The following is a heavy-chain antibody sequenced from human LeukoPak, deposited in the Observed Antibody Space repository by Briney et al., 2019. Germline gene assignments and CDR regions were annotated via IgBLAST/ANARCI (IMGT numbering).Heavy chain of an antibody. Sequence: GGSLRLSCAASGFTSSSYAMSWVRQAPGKGLEWVSAISGSGGSTYYADSVKGRFTISRDNSKNTLYLQMNSLRAEDTAVYYCAKGLGGYSGYDPIGWGQGTLVTVSS. V-gene: IGHV3-23*01. J-gene: IGHJ4*02. D-gene: IGHD5-12*01. CDR3: AKGLGGYSGYDPIG. CDR1: GFTSSSYA. CDR2: ISGSGGST.